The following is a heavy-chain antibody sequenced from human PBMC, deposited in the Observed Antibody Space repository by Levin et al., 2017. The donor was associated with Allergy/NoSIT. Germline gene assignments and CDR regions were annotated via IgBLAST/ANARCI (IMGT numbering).Heavy chain of an antibody. V-gene: IGHV3-48*03. CDR1: GFTFSSFE. CDR3: VREKERLWGGKKYFHGMDV. CDR2: ISSSDGVT. J-gene: IGHJ6*02. Sequence: GGSLRLSCAASGFTFSSFELNWVRQTPGKGLQWISYISSSDGVTDYLDSVKGRFTISRDNAKNSLYLQMHSLRAEDTGVYYCVREKERLWGGKKYFHGMDVWGQGTTVTVSS. D-gene: IGHD2-21*01.